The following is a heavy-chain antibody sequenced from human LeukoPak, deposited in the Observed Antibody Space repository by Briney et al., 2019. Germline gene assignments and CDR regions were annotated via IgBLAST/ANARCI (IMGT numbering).Heavy chain of an antibody. V-gene: IGHV4-59*01. CDR3: ARIYSSSRGWFDP. J-gene: IGHJ5*02. CDR1: GGSISSYY. D-gene: IGHD6-13*01. Sequence: PSEILSLTCTVSGGSISSYYWSWIRQPPGKGLEWIGYIYYSGSTNYNPSLKSRVTISVDTSKNQFSLKLSSVTAADTAVYYCARIYSSSRGWFDPWGQGTLVTVSS. CDR2: IYYSGST.